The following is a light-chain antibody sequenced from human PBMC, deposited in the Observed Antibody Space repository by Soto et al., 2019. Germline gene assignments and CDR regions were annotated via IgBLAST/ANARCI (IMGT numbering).Light chain of an antibody. CDR1: SSFVWSYNL. Sequence: QSVLTHPASVSGSPGQSITLSCTGTSSFVWSYNLVSWYQQHPGKAPKLMIYEGSKRPSGVSNRFSGSKSGNTASLTISGLQAEDEADYYCCSYAGSSTYVFGTGTKVTVL. V-gene: IGLV2-23*01. CDR2: EGS. CDR3: CSYAGSSTYV. J-gene: IGLJ1*01.